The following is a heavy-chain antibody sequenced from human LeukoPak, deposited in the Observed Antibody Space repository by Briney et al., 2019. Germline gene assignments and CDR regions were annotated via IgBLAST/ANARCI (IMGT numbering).Heavy chain of an antibody. J-gene: IGHJ4*02. CDR3: ARQPPPSDYGSGSYTTPFDY. Sequence: SETLSLTCTVSGGSISSSSYYWGWIRQPPGKGLEWIGSIYYSGSPYYNPSLKSRVTISVDTSKKQFSLKLSSVTAADTAVYYCARQPPPSDYGSGSYTTPFDYWGQGTLVTVSS. CDR1: GGSISSSSYY. CDR2: IYYSGSP. V-gene: IGHV4-39*01. D-gene: IGHD3-10*01.